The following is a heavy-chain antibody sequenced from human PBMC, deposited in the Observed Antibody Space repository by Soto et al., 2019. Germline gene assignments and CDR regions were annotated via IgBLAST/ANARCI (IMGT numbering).Heavy chain of an antibody. CDR1: RFIFSKYS. Sequence: PGGSLVLSGGASRFIFSKYSMSWVRQSPGKGLDCLSYISSNSVTIYYAASVRGRFTIFRDNAKNSLYLQMNSLRDEDTAVYYCAREDILGTRSFDYWGQGTLVTVSS. CDR2: ISSNSVTI. D-gene: IGHD1-26*01. CDR3: AREDILGTRSFDY. J-gene: IGHJ4*02. V-gene: IGHV3-48*02.